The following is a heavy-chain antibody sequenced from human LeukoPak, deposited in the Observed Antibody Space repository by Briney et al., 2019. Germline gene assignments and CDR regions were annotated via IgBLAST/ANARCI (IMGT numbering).Heavy chain of an antibody. CDR3: ARSRIYGDYAFDY. V-gene: IGHV3-21*01. CDR1: GFTFSTYS. J-gene: IGHJ4*02. CDR2: ISSSSISI. D-gene: IGHD4-17*01. Sequence: GGSLRLSCAASGFTFSTYSMNWVRQAPGKGLEWVSSISSSSISIYYADSVKGRFTISRDNAKNSLYLQMNSLRAEDTAVYYCARSRIYGDYAFDYWGQGTLVTVSS.